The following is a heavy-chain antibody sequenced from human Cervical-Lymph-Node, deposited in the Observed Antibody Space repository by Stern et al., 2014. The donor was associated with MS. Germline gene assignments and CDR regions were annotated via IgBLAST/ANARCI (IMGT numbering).Heavy chain of an antibody. CDR3: ARIKVVAATWDAFDI. Sequence: QITLKESGPALVKPTQTLTLTCTFSGFSLSTSGMCVSWIRQPPGKALEWLALIDWDDDKYYSTSLKTRLTISKDTSKNQVVLTMTNMDPVDTATYYCARIKVVAATWDAFDIWGQGTMVTVSS. CDR1: GFSLSTSGMC. D-gene: IGHD2-15*01. J-gene: IGHJ3*02. CDR2: IDWDDDK. V-gene: IGHV2-70*01.